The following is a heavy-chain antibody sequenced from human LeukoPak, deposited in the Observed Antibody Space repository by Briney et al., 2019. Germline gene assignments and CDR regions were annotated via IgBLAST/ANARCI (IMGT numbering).Heavy chain of an antibody. D-gene: IGHD2-2*01. CDR2: ISSSSSTI. V-gene: IGHV3-48*01. CDR3: ARDRYCSSTSCYSPAY. CDR1: GFTFSSYS. J-gene: IGHJ4*02. Sequence: GGSLRLSCAASGFTFSSYSMNWVRQAPGKGLEWVSYISSSSSTIYYADSVKGRFTISRDNAKNSLYLQMNSLRAEGTAVYYCARDRYCSSTSCYSPAYWGQGTLVTVSS.